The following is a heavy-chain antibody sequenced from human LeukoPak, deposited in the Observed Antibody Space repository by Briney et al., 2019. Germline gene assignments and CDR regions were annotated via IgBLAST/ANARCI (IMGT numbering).Heavy chain of an antibody. D-gene: IGHD3-10*01. CDR1: GYTVTSYY. CDR2: INPSGGST. CDR3: ARDLWFGESSYGMDV. V-gene: IGHV1-46*01. Sequence: GASVKVSCKASGYTVTSYYMHWVRQAPGQGLEWMGIINPSGGSTSYAQKFQGRVTMTRDTSTSTVYMELSSLRSEDTAVYYCARDLWFGESSYGMDVWGKGTTVTVSS. J-gene: IGHJ6*04.